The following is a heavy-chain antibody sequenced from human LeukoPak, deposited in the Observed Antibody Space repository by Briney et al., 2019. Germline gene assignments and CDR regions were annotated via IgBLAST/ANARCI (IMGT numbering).Heavy chain of an antibody. CDR3: AKVVTSTPSAAFDY. V-gene: IGHV3-11*01. Sequence: GGSLRLSCAASGFTFSDYYMSWIRQAPGKGLEWVSYISSSGSTIYYADSVKGRFTISRDNAKNSLYLQMNSLRAEDTALYYCAKVVTSTPSAAFDYWGQGTLVTVSS. CDR2: ISSSGSTI. J-gene: IGHJ4*02. D-gene: IGHD2-2*01. CDR1: GFTFSDYY.